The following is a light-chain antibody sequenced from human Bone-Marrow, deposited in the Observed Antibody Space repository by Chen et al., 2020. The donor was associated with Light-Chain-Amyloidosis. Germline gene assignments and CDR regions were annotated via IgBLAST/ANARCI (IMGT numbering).Light chain of an antibody. CDR3: QAYQGSGQGV. Sequence: NFMLTQPHSVSESPGKTVIISCTRSSGSIATNYVQWYQQRPGSSPTTVIYEDDQRPSGVPDRRPGSTDRSSNSASITMSGLKTEDEADYYCQAYQGSGQGVFGGGTKLTV. CDR1: SGSIATNY. V-gene: IGLV6-57*01. J-gene: IGLJ3*02. CDR2: EDD.